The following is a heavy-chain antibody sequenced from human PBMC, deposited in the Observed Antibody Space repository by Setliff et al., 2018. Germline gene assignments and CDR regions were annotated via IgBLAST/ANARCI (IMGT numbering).Heavy chain of an antibody. J-gene: IGHJ6*03. V-gene: IGHV1-8*03. Sequence: GASVKVSCKASGYTFTSYDINWVRQATGQGLEWMGWMNPNSCNTGYAQKFQGRATITRNTSISTAYMELSSLRSEDTAVYYCARSGGGYDFWSGYLVSHYYYYYYMDVWGKGTTVTVSS. CDR1: GYTFTSYD. D-gene: IGHD3-3*01. CDR3: ARSGGGYDFWSGYLVSHYYYYYYMDV. CDR2: MNPNSCNT.